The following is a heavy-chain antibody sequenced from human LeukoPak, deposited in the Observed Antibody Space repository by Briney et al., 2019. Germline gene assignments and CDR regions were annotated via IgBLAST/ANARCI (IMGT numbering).Heavy chain of an antibody. CDR3: AREDGSGSYYIYYYYYMDV. CDR2: IKQDGSEK. J-gene: IGHJ6*03. Sequence: PGGSLRLSCAASGFTFSSYWMSWVRQAPGKGLEWVANIKQDGSEKYYVDSVKGRFTISRDNAKNSLYLQMNSLRAEDTAVYYCAREDGSGSYYIYYYYYMDVWGKGTTVTVSS. V-gene: IGHV3-7*01. CDR1: GFTFSSYW. D-gene: IGHD3-10*01.